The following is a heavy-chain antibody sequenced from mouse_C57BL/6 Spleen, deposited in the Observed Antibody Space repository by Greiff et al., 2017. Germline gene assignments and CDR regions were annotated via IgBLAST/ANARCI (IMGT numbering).Heavy chain of an antibody. CDR1: GFSLSTFGMG. Sequence: QVQLKQSGPGILQPSQTLSLTCSFSGFSLSTFGMGVGWIRQPSGKGLEWLAHIWWDDDKYFNPALKSRLTISKDTSKTQVFLKIANVDTADTATYYCARAFRTNYAMDYWGQGTSVTVSS. CDR2: IWWDDDK. V-gene: IGHV8-8*01. CDR3: ARAFRTNYAMDY. D-gene: IGHD2-13*01. J-gene: IGHJ4*01.